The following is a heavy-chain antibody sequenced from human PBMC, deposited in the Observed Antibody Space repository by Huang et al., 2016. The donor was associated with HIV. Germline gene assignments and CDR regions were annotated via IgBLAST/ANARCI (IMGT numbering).Heavy chain of an antibody. CDR1: GGTFSKYA. J-gene: IGHJ4*02. V-gene: IGHV1-69*13. CDR3: ARGQLGSYGDYDVLY. D-gene: IGHD4-17*01. Sequence: QVQLVQSGAEVKTPGSSVKVSCKASGGTFSKYAISWVRQAPGQGLEWMGGIIPMFGTPNYARKFQGRVTITADDSTSTTYAEVSSLRSEDTALYYCARGQLGSYGDYDVLYWGQGTLVTVSS. CDR2: IIPMFGTP.